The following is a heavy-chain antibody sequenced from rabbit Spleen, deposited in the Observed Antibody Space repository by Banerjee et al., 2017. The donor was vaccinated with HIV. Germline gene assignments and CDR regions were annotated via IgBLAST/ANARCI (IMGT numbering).Heavy chain of an antibody. D-gene: IGHD8-1*01. V-gene: IGHV1S40*01. J-gene: IGHJ6*01. Sequence: QSLEESGGDLVKPGASLTLTCTASGFSFSSSDYMCWVRQAPGKGLEWISCIAGSNSGFTYSATWAKGRFTCSKTSSTTVTLQMTSLTVADTATYFCARDTGSSFSTYGMDLCGPGTLVTVS. CDR1: GFSFSSSDY. CDR3: ARDTGSSFSTYGMDL. CDR2: IAGSNSGFT.